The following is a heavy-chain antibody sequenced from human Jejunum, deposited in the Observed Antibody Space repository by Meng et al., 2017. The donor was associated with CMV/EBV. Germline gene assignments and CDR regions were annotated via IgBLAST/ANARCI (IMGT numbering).Heavy chain of an antibody. CDR3: VRGTDFGDHPFDS. CDR2: INTDGTTT. CDR1: GFTFSNFW. D-gene: IGHD4-17*01. Sequence: ASGFTFSNFWIHWVRQAPGKELVWVSLINTDGTTTSYADSVRGRFTISRDNAKNTLYLQMNSLRADDTAVYYCVRGTDFGDHPFDSWGQGVLVTVSS. J-gene: IGHJ4*02. V-gene: IGHV3-74*01.